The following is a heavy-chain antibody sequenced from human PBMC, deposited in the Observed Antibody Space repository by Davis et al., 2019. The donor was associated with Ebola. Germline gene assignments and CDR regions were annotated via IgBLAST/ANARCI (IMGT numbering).Heavy chain of an antibody. CDR3: ARDATTVTTIWFDP. Sequence: AASVKVSCKTSGYTFSGYAISWVRQAPGQGLEWIGRINVYNGHTNYAQNFQGRVTVSTDTSTIIAYMELRSLRSDDTALYYCARDATTVTTIWFDPWGQGTLVTVSS. CDR2: INVYNGHT. D-gene: IGHD4-17*01. V-gene: IGHV1-18*01. J-gene: IGHJ5*02. CDR1: GYTFSGYA.